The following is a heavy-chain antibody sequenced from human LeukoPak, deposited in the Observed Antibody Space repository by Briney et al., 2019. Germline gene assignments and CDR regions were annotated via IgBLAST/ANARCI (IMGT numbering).Heavy chain of an antibody. V-gene: IGHV3-7*01. D-gene: IGHD6-13*01. CDR2: IKQDGSEM. CDR1: GFSFGTFW. J-gene: IGHJ4*02. Sequence: GGSLRLSCAASGFSFGTFWMSWVRQAPGKGLEWLATIKQDGSEMYYVDSVKGRFTVSRDNSKNSLHLQMVSLRAEDTAVYYCARGGSAADWGPGTLVTVSS. CDR3: ARGGSAAD.